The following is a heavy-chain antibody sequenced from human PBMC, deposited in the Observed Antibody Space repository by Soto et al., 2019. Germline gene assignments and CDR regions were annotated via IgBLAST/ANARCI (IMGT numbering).Heavy chain of an antibody. V-gene: IGHV1-69*02. CDR2: IIPILGIA. J-gene: IGHJ6*03. D-gene: IGHD3-3*01. Sequence: QVQLVQSGAEVKKPGSSVKVSCKASGGTFSSYTISWVRQAPGQGLEWMGRIIPILGIANYAQKFQGRVTITADKSTSTAYMELSSLRSEDTAVYYCARRTVLRFLEPSYYMDVWGKGTTVTVSS. CDR1: GGTFSSYT. CDR3: ARRTVLRFLEPSYYMDV.